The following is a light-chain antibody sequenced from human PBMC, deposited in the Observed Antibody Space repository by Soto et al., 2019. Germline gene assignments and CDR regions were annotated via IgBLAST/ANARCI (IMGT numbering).Light chain of an antibody. CDR3: QQRSNWPIT. Sequence: EIVLTQSPATLSLSPGERATLSCRASQNVNSYITWYQQKPGQAPRLLIYDASNRATGIPARFSGSGSVTDFTLTINSLEPEDFAVYYCQQRSNWPITFGQGTRLEIK. J-gene: IGKJ5*01. V-gene: IGKV3-11*01. CDR1: QNVNSY. CDR2: DAS.